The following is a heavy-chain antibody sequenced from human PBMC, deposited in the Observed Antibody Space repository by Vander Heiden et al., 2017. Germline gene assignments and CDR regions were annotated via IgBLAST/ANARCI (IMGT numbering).Heavy chain of an antibody. CDR1: VGSFGGEY. J-gene: IGHJ4*02. CDR3: ARGPPTGYSSGWYPY. D-gene: IGHD6-19*01. Sequence: QVQLQQWGAGLLKPSETLSPTCAVYVGSFGGEYWGCIRQPPGKGLEWIGEINHSGSTNYNPSLKSRVTISVDTSKNQFSLKLSSVTAADTAVYYCARGPPTGYSSGWYPYWCQGTLVTVSS. CDR2: INHSGST. V-gene: IGHV4-34*01.